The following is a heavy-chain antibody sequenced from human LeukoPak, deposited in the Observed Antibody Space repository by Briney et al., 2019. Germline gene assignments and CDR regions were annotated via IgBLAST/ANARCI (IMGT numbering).Heavy chain of an antibody. V-gene: IGHV3-23*01. J-gene: IGHJ6*03. CDR3: ANDVPRLIAAAGYIGYPSYYYMDV. CDR1: GFTFSSYA. D-gene: IGHD6-13*01. Sequence: GGSLRLSCTASGFTFSSYAMSWVRQAPGKGLEWVAAISGSGGSTYYADSVKGRFTISRDNSKNTLYLQMNSLRAEDTAVYYCANDVPRLIAAAGYIGYPSYYYMDVWGKGTTVTVSS. CDR2: ISGSGGST.